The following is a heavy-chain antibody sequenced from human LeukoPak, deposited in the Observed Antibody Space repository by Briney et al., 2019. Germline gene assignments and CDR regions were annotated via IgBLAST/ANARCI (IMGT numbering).Heavy chain of an antibody. V-gene: IGHV3-48*02. CDR3: ARNPGNFDY. CDR2: ISGSSSTI. J-gene: IGHJ4*02. CDR1: GFTFRSYT. Sequence: GGSLRLSCAASGFTFRSYTMNWVRQAPGKGLEWVSYISGSSSTIHYADSVKGRFTISRDNAKNSLHLQMNSLRDEDTAVYYCARNPGNFDYWGQGTLVTVSS. D-gene: IGHD6-13*01.